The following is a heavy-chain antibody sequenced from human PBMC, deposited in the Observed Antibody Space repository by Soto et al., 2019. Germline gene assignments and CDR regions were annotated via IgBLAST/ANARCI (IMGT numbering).Heavy chain of an antibody. CDR3: AQRLPHYGLGRGRGNWFDP. Sequence: QITLKESGPTLVGPTQTLTLTCTFSGFSFSTTGVGVGWIRQPPGKALEWLALIYWDDDKRYSPSLKSRLTITKDTSKNEVILTMTNMDPVDTARYYCAQRLPHYGLGRGRGNWFDPWGQGTLVTASS. V-gene: IGHV2-5*02. CDR2: IYWDDDK. D-gene: IGHD3-10*01. CDR1: GFSFSTTGVG. J-gene: IGHJ5*02.